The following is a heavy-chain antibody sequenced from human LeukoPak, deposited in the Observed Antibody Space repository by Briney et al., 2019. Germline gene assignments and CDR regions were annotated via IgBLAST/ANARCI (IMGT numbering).Heavy chain of an antibody. CDR2: IYHSGST. CDR1: GYSISSGYY. V-gene: IGHV4-38-2*01. CDR3: ARVVVCSSTSCYGEGGPNWFDP. Sequence: SETLSLTCAVSGYSISSGYYWGWIRQPPGKGPEWIGSIYHSGSTYYNPSLKSRVTISVDTSKNQFSLKLSSVTAADTAVYYCARVVVCSSTSCYGEGGPNWFDPWGQGTLVTVSS. D-gene: IGHD2-2*01. J-gene: IGHJ5*02.